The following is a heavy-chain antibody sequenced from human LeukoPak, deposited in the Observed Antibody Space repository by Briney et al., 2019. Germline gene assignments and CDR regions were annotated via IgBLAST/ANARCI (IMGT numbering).Heavy chain of an antibody. CDR1: GGSFSGYS. V-gene: IGHV4-34*01. CDR3: ARDYYGGVFDY. D-gene: IGHD4-23*01. J-gene: IGHJ4*02. CDR2: INHSGST. Sequence: SETPSLTCAVYGGSFSGYSWTWIRQPPGKGLEWIGEINHSGSTNYNPSLKSRVTISVDTSKNQFSLKLSSVTAADTAVYYCARDYYGGVFDYWGQGTLVTVSS.